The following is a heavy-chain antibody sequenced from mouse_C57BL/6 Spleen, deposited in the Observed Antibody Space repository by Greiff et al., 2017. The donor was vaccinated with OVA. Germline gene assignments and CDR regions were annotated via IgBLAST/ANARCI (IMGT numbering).Heavy chain of an antibody. Sequence: QLKESGPELVKPGASVKFSCKASGTTLPDYYINWVKQRPGQGLEGIGWIYPGSGNTKYNEKFKGKATLTVDTSSSTAYMQLSSLTSEDSAVYFCARSGSPFAYWGQGTLVTVSA. CDR2: IYPGSGNT. J-gene: IGHJ3*01. CDR1: GTTLPDYY. V-gene: IGHV1-84*01. D-gene: IGHD1-1*02. CDR3: ARSGSPFAY.